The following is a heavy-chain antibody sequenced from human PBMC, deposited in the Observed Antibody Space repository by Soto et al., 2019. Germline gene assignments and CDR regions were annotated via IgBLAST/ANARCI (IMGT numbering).Heavy chain of an antibody. V-gene: IGHV4-34*01. Sequence: SETLSLTCAVYGGSFSGYSWSWIRQPPGKGLEWIGEINHSGSTNYSPSLKSRVTISVDTSKNQFSLNLSSVTAADTAVYYCARDPKGFDYWGQGTLVTVSS. CDR3: ARDPKGFDY. CDR2: INHSGST. CDR1: GGSFSGYS. J-gene: IGHJ4*02.